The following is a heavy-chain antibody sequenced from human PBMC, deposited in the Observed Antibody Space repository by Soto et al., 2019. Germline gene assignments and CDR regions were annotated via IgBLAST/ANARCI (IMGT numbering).Heavy chain of an antibody. D-gene: IGHD2-15*01. CDR3: ARDKLFVCSGGSCYSPWLNNWFDP. V-gene: IGHV1-18*01. CDR1: GYTFTSYG. CDR2: ISAYNGNT. J-gene: IGHJ5*02. Sequence: ASVKVSCKASGYTFTSYGISWVRQAPGQGLEWMGWISAYNGNTNYAQKLQGRVTMTTDTYTSTAYMELRSLRSDDTAVVYCARDKLFVCSGGSCYSPWLNNWFDPWGQGTLVTVSS.